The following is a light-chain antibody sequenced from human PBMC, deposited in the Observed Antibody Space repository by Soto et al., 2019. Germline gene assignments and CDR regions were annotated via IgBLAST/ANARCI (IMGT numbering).Light chain of an antibody. V-gene: IGKV2-29*01. CDR1: QSLLHSDGKTY. Sequence: DLVMTQTPLSLSVTPGQPASISCKSSQSLLHSDGKTYLYWYLQKPGQSPQLLIYEVSSRFSGVPDRFSGSGSGTDFTLTISSLEPEDFAVYYCQQRSNWPLTFGGGTKVEIK. CDR2: EVS. CDR3: QQRSNWPLT. J-gene: IGKJ4*01.